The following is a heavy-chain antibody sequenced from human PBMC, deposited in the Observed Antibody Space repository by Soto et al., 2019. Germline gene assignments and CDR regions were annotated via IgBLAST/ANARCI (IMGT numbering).Heavy chain of an antibody. Sequence: QVQLVQSGAEVKKPGASVKVSCKASGYTFTSYYMHWVRQAPGQGLEWMGIINPSGGSTSYAQKFQGRVTMTRDTSTSTVYMELSSLRSEDTAVYYCARDQQAIAVRYSSSWYNWFDPWGQGTLVTVSS. CDR1: GYTFTSYY. J-gene: IGHJ5*02. CDR2: INPSGGST. V-gene: IGHV1-46*01. CDR3: ARDQQAIAVRYSSSWYNWFDP. D-gene: IGHD6-13*01.